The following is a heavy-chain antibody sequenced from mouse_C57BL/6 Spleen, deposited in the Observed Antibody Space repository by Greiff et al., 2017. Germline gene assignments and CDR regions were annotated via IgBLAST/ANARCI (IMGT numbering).Heavy chain of an antibody. V-gene: IGHV7-1*01. D-gene: IGHD1-1*01. Sequence: EVKVVESGGGLVQSGRSLRLSCATSGFTFSDFYMEWVRQAPGKGLEWIAASRNKANDYTTEYSASVKGRFIVSRDTSQSILYLQMNALRAEDTAIYYCARASFITTVFDYWGQGTTLTVSS. CDR2: SRNKANDYTT. CDR3: ARASFITTVFDY. CDR1: GFTFSDFY. J-gene: IGHJ2*01.